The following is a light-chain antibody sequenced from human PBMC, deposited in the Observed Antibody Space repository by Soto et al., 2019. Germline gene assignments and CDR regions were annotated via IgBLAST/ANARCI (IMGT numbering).Light chain of an antibody. Sequence: DIVMTQSPLSPPVPPGEPASISCRSSQSVLPSNGYNYLDWYMQKQGQSPQLXIYLGSNRASGVPDRFSGSGSGTDFTLKISRVEAEDVGVYYCMQALQTPRAFGGGTKVDIK. J-gene: IGKJ4*01. CDR3: MQALQTPRA. V-gene: IGKV2-28*01. CDR2: LGS. CDR1: QSVLPSNGYNY.